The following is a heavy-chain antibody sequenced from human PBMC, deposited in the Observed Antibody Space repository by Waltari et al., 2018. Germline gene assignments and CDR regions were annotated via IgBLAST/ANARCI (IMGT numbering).Heavy chain of an antibody. CDR3: ATWGAASVNPYFDN. V-gene: IGHV1-69*01. D-gene: IGHD6-13*01. J-gene: IGHJ4*02. CDR1: GGTFNSFA. Sequence: QVQLVQSGAEVKKPGSSMKVSCKASGGTFNSFALSWVPQPPGQRLEWMGGIIPIFGTTNYAQRFQDRVTITADESTSTAHMELSSLTSEDTAVYYCATWGAASVNPYFDNWGQGTLVTVSS. CDR2: IIPIFGTT.